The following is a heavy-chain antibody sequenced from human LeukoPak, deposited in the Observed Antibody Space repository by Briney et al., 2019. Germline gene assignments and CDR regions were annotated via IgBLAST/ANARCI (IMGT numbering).Heavy chain of an antibody. J-gene: IGHJ3*02. V-gene: IGHV4-34*01. CDR1: GGSFSVYY. Sequence: SETLSLTCAVYGGSFSVYYWSWIRQPPGKGLEWVGEINHSGNINYNPSLKSRVTISVDTSKNQFSLKLSSVTAADTAVYYCARTYYDSSDIYAFDIWGQGTMVTVSS. CDR2: INHSGNI. CDR3: ARTYYDSSDIYAFDI. D-gene: IGHD3-22*01.